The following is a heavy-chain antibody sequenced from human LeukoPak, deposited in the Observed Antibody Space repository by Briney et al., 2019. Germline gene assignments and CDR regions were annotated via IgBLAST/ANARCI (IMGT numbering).Heavy chain of an antibody. D-gene: IGHD2-15*01. CDR2: IYYSGST. Sequence: SETLSLTCTVSGGSISSYYWSWIRQPPGKGLEWIGYIYYSGSTNYNPSLKSRVTISVDTSKNQSSLKLSSVTAADTAVYYCARDPGYRSGGSCYFDYWGQGTLVTVSS. CDR1: GGSISSYY. J-gene: IGHJ4*02. V-gene: IGHV4-59*01. CDR3: ARDPGYRSGGSCYFDY.